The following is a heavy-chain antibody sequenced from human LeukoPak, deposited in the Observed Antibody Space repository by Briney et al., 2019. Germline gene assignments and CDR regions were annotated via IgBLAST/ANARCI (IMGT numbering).Heavy chain of an antibody. CDR2: ISSSSNVI. CDR3: ARDGNRDGDMDV. J-gene: IGHJ6*03. Sequence: GGSLRLSCAASGFTFNSYAFNWVRQAPGKGLEWVSYISSSSNVIYYTDSVKGRFTISRDNARNLLSLQMNSLRAEDTAVYYCARDGNRDGDMDVWGKGTTVTVSS. CDR1: GFTFNSYA. V-gene: IGHV3-48*01. D-gene: IGHD1-1*01.